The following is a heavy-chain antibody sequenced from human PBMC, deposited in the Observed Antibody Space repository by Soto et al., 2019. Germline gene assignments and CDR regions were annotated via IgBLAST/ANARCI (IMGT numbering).Heavy chain of an antibody. J-gene: IGHJ6*02. CDR1: GGSFSGYH. D-gene: IGHD6-13*01. CDR3: ARVSGYSSSWSTGARGYYYNMDV. CDR2: INHSGST. Sequence: SETLSLTCAVYGGSFSGYHWSWIRQSPGKGLEWIGEINHSGSTNYKASLKSRVTISLDTSKNKYSLKLSSVTAADTAVYYCARVSGYSSSWSTGARGYYYNMDVWGQGTTVTVSS. V-gene: IGHV4-34*01.